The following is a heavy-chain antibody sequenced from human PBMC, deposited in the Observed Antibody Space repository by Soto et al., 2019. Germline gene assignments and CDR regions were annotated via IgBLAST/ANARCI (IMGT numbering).Heavy chain of an antibody. Sequence: GGSLRLSCAASGFTFSSYAMGWVRQAPGKGLEWVSAISGSGGSTYYADSVKGRFTISRDNSKNTLYLQMNSLRAEDTAVYYCAKFIDSDEFCGGDCYAWDYWGQGSLVTVS. CDR1: GFTFSSYA. D-gene: IGHD2-21*02. V-gene: IGHV3-23*01. CDR3: AKFIDSDEFCGGDCYAWDY. CDR2: ISGSGGST. J-gene: IGHJ4*02.